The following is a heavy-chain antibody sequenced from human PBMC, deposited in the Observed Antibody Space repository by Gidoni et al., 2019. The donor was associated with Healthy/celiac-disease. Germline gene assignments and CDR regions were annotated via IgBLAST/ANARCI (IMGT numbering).Heavy chain of an antibody. Sequence: EVQLVESGGGLVQPGGSLRLSCAASGFTFSSYGMHWVRQAPGKGLVWVSRINSDGSSTSYADSVKGRFTISRDNAKNTLYLQMNSLRAEDTAVYYCAGDYGDFYFDYWGQGTLVTVSS. D-gene: IGHD4-17*01. CDR2: INSDGSST. CDR3: AGDYGDFYFDY. V-gene: IGHV3-74*01. CDR1: GFTFSSYG. J-gene: IGHJ4*02.